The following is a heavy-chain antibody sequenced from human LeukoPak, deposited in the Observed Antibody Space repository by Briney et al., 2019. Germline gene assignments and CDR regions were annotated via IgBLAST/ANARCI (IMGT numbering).Heavy chain of an antibody. V-gene: IGHV3-21*01. CDR2: ISSSSTYI. D-gene: IGHD6-19*01. CDR3: ARVRYDSGWYDY. CDR1: GFTFSSYG. Sequence: PGGSLRLSCAASGFTFSSYGMNWVRQAPGKGLEWVSSISSSSTYIYYADSVKGRFTISRDNAKNSLYLQMNSLRAEDAAVYYCARVRYDSGWYDYWGQGAQVIVSS. J-gene: IGHJ4*02.